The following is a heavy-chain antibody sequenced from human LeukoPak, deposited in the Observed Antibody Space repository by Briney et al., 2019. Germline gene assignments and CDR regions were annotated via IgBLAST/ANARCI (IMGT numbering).Heavy chain of an antibody. V-gene: IGHV3-23*01. CDR2: ISGSGGST. CDR1: GFTFSSYA. D-gene: IGHD3-9*01. J-gene: IGHJ4*02. Sequence: GGSLRLSCAASGFTFSSYAMSWVRQAPGKGLEWVSAISGSGGSTYYADSVKGRFTISRDNSKNTLYLQMNSLRAEDTAVYYCAKGVTEGRLRYFDWLPFFDYWGQGTLVTVSS. CDR3: AKGVTEGRLRYFDWLPFFDY.